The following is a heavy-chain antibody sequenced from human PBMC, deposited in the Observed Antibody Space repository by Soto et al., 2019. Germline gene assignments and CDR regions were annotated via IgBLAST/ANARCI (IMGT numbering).Heavy chain of an antibody. CDR1: GYTLTELS. CDR2: FDPEDGET. V-gene: IGHV1-24*01. CDR3: ATAIIGWYANLFDP. Sequence: ASVKVSCKVSGYTLTELSMHWVRQALGKGLEWMGGFDPEDGETIYAQKFQGRVTMTEDTSTDTAYMELSSLRSEDTAVYYCATAIIGWYANLFDPWGQGTLVTVSS. J-gene: IGHJ5*02. D-gene: IGHD6-19*01.